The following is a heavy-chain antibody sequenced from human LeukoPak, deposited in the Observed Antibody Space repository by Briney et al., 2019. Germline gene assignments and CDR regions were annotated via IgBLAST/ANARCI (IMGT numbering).Heavy chain of an antibody. CDR1: GYTFTSYY. V-gene: IGHV1-46*01. CDR2: INPSGGST. J-gene: IGHJ4*02. Sequence: ASVTVSCKVSGYTFTSYYMHWVRQVPGQGLEWMGMINPSGGSTSYAQKFQGRVTMTRDTSTSTVYMELSSLRSEDTAVYYCARFIVSGGYFDYWGQGTLVTVSS. D-gene: IGHD2-21*01. CDR3: ARFIVSGGYFDY.